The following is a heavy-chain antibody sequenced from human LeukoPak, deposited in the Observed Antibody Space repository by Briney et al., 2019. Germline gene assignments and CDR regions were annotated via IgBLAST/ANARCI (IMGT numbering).Heavy chain of an antibody. V-gene: IGHV1-69*06. CDR2: IIPIFGTA. Sequence: ASVKVSCKASGGTFSSYAISWVRQAPEQGLEWMGGIIPIFGTANYAQKFQGRVTITADKSTSTAYMELSSLRSEDTAVYYCARARSLYYDILTGYEYDYWGQGTLVTVSS. CDR3: ARARSLYYDILTGYEYDY. J-gene: IGHJ4*02. CDR1: GGTFSSYA. D-gene: IGHD3-9*01.